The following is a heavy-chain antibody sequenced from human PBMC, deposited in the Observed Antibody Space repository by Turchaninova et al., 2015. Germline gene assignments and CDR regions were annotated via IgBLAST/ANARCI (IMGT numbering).Heavy chain of an antibody. V-gene: IGHV3-7*03. CDR3: SIAGNEKNDL. Sequence: GGSVRLSCEASGFTFPSSWMSWVRQPPGEGLEWVANIKDDGSEVYYADSVKGRFTISRDNDKSSLYLQMDYLRADDPAVYYCSIAGNEKNDLWGQGTLVTVSS. CDR2: IKDDGSEV. D-gene: IGHD1-1*01. J-gene: IGHJ1*01. CDR1: GFTFPSSW.